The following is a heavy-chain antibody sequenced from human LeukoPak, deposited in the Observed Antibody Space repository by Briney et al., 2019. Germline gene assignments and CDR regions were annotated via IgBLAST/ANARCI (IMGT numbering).Heavy chain of an antibody. J-gene: IGHJ3*02. Sequence: GGSLRLSCAASGFTFSSYEMNWVRQTPGKGLEWVSYIGSSGSTISYADSVKGRFTISRDNAKNSLYLQMSSLRADDTAVYYCAREAAADVYDIWGQGTMVTVSS. CDR3: AREAAADVYDI. V-gene: IGHV3-48*03. CDR1: GFTFSSYE. CDR2: IGSSGSTI. D-gene: IGHD6-13*01.